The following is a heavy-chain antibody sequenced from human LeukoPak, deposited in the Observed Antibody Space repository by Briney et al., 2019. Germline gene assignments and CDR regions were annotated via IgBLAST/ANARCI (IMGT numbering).Heavy chain of an antibody. CDR2: ISAPGGNT. Sequence: DPGGSLRLSCAASGFTFSSYALSWGRQPPGKGLEWVSTISAPGGNTYYADSVTGRFTISRDSSKSTLYLQMNSLRAEDTAVYYCAKGGGYSRNAFDIWGQGTMVTVSS. CDR1: GFTFSSYA. CDR3: AKGGGYSRNAFDI. V-gene: IGHV3-23*01. D-gene: IGHD2-15*01. J-gene: IGHJ3*02.